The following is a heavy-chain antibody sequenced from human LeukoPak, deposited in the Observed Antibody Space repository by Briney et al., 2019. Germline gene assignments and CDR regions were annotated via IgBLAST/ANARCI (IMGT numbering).Heavy chain of an antibody. CDR2: IYHTGNT. V-gene: IGHV4-34*01. Sequence: SETLSLTCAVYGGSFSGYYWSWIRQPPGKGLEWIGEIYHTGNTNYNPSLKSRVSISLDTSKNQFSLRLTSVAAADTAVYYCARGGYCGGDCYFYYWGQGTLVTVSS. D-gene: IGHD2-21*02. CDR1: GGSFSGYY. CDR3: ARGGYCGGDCYFYY. J-gene: IGHJ4*02.